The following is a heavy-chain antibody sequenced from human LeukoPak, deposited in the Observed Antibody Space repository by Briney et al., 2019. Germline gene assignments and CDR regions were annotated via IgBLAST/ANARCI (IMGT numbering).Heavy chain of an antibody. J-gene: IGHJ3*02. CDR3: AREGGDFDDAFDI. V-gene: IGHV3-74*01. CDR1: GFRFSSYW. D-gene: IGHD2-21*02. CDR2: IKTDGGRT. Sequence: GGSLRLSCAASGFRFSSYWMHWVRQAPGKGLVWVSRIKTDGGRTSYADSVKGRFTISRDNAKNTLYLQMNSLRVEDTAVYYCAREGGDFDDAFDIWGQGTLVTVSS.